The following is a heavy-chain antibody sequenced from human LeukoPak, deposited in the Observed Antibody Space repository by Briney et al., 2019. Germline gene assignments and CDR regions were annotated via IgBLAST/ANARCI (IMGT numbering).Heavy chain of an antibody. V-gene: IGHV3-23*01. Sequence: PGGSLRLSCAASGFTFSSYAMSWVRQAPGKGLEWVSTISGSGGSTYYADSVKGRFTISRDNSKNTLYLQMNSLRAEDTAVYYCAKDYFVGQWPKYYFDYWGQGTLVTVSS. D-gene: IGHD6-19*01. J-gene: IGHJ4*02. CDR3: AKDYFVGQWPKYYFDY. CDR2: ISGSGGST. CDR1: GFTFSSYA.